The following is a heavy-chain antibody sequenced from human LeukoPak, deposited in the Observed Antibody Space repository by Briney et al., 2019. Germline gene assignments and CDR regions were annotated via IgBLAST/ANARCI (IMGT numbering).Heavy chain of an antibody. V-gene: IGHV3-21*01. CDR3: AREPSGWYVDY. CDR2: ISGSSNYI. Sequence: PGGSLRLSCAASGFTFSDYSMNWVRQAPGKGLEWVSYISGSSNYIYYADSVKGRFTISRDNAKTSLYLQMNSLRVEDTAVYYCAREPSGWYVDYWGQGTLVTVSS. J-gene: IGHJ4*02. D-gene: IGHD6-19*01. CDR1: GFTFSDYS.